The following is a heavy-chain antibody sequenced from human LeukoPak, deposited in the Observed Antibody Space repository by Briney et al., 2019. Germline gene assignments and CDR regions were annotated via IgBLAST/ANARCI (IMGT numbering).Heavy chain of an antibody. Sequence: SETLSLTCAVSGDSITSDTWWSWVRQPPGKGLEWIGEIYHGGSINYNPSLKSRVTISVDKSRNQFSLKLSSVTAADTAVYYCARLHCSSTSCYRLWALNYFDYWGQGTLVTVSP. CDR1: GDSITSDTW. J-gene: IGHJ4*02. CDR2: IYHGGSI. CDR3: ARLHCSSTSCYRLWALNYFDY. D-gene: IGHD2-2*01. V-gene: IGHV4-4*02.